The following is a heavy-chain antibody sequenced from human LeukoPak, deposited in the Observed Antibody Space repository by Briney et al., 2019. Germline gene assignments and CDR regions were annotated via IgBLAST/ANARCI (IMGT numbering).Heavy chain of an antibody. CDR1: GGSISGYF. Sequence: SETLSLTCTVSGGSISGYFWSWIRQPPGKGLEWIGYIHYSGSTNYNPSLNSRVTISVDTSKNQFSLKLSSVTAADTAVYYCAREGPSFGSSYYFDYWGQGTLVTVSS. CDR3: AREGPSFGSSYYFDY. CDR2: IHYSGST. D-gene: IGHD2-2*01. J-gene: IGHJ4*02. V-gene: IGHV4-59*01.